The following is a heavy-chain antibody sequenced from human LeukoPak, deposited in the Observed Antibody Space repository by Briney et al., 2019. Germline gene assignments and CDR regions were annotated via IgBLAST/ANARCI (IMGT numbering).Heavy chain of an antibody. CDR3: AIPPPSYYDFWSGYYTFDY. D-gene: IGHD3-3*01. J-gene: IGHJ4*02. CDR1: GFTFSSYA. Sequence: PGGSLRLSCAASGFTFSSYAMSWVRQAPGKGLEWVSAISGSGGSTYYADSVKGRFTISRDNSKNTLYLQMNSLRAEDTAVYYCAIPPPSYYDFWSGYYTFDYWGQGTLVTVSS. V-gene: IGHV3-23*01. CDR2: ISGSGGST.